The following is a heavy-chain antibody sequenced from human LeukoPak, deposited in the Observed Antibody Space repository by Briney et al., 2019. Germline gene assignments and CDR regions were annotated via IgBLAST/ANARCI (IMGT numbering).Heavy chain of an antibody. Sequence: PGGSLRLSCIASGFTFGDYAMSWVRQAPGKGLEWVGFIRSNSYGGTAGYAASVKGRFSISRDDSKSIAYLQVNSLRTEDTAVYYCTRGYSSSWYHIIVFDYWGQGTLVTVSS. J-gene: IGHJ4*02. CDR1: GFTFGDYA. V-gene: IGHV3-49*04. CDR3: TRGYSSSWYHIIVFDY. CDR2: IRSNSYGGTA. D-gene: IGHD6-13*01.